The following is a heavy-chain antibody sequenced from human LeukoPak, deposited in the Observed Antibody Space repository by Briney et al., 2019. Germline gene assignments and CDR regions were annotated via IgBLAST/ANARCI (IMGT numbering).Heavy chain of an antibody. J-gene: IGHJ6*02. V-gene: IGHV4-39*06. Sequence: SETLSLTCTVSGGSISSSSYYWGWIRQPPGKGLEWIGSIYYSGSTYYNPSLKSRVTLSLDSSKSQFALKVTSVTAADTAVYYCVKDNSMATILTGPEAIYYYHAMDVWGQGAMVTVSS. CDR1: GGSISSSSYY. D-gene: IGHD3-9*01. CDR3: VKDNSMATILTGPEAIYYYHAMDV. CDR2: IYYSGST.